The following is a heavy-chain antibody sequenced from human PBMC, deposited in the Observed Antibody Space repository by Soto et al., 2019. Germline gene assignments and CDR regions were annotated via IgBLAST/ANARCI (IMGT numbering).Heavy chain of an antibody. D-gene: IGHD1-1*01. J-gene: IGHJ4*02. CDR3: ATDHGTFADSSNFAY. V-gene: IGHV1-24*01. CDR1: GYPLTEFS. Sequence: ASVKVSCKVSGYPLTEFSIHWVRQAPGKGLEWMGSFDPEDDETFYAQKFLGRVTMTEDTSADTAYLALNSLRSEDTAVYYCATDHGTFADSSNFAYWGQGTLVTVSS. CDR2: FDPEDDET.